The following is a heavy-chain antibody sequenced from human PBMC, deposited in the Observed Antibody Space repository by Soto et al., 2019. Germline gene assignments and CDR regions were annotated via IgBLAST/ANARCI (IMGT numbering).Heavy chain of an antibody. CDR2: INHSGST. Sequence: SETLSLTCTVSGGSISSSSYYWSWIRQPPGKGLEWIGEINHSGSTNYNPSLKSRVTISVDTSKNQFSLKLSSVTAADTAVYYCASLKITMVRGVTVTRHYYYGMDVWGQGTTVTVSS. D-gene: IGHD3-10*01. CDR3: ASLKITMVRGVTVTRHYYYGMDV. J-gene: IGHJ6*02. V-gene: IGHV4-39*07. CDR1: GGSISSSSYY.